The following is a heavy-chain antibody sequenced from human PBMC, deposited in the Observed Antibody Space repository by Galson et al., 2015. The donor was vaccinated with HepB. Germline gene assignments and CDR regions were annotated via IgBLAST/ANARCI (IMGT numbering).Heavy chain of an antibody. D-gene: IGHD5-18*01. V-gene: IGHV3-7*03. Sequence: SLRLSCAASGFTFSSYWMSWVRQAPGKGLEWVANIKQDGSEKYYVDSVKGRFTISRDNAKNSLYLQMNSLRAEDTAVYYCASTGQYSYGYWDAFDIWGQGTMVTVSS. CDR2: IKQDGSEK. CDR3: ASTGQYSYGYWDAFDI. CDR1: GFTFSSYW. J-gene: IGHJ3*02.